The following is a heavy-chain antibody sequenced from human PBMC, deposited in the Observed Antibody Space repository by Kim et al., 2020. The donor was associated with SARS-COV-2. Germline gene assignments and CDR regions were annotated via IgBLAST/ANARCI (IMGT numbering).Heavy chain of an antibody. J-gene: IGHJ5*02. Sequence: SETLSLTCTVSGGSISSSSYYWGWIRQPPGKGLEWIGSIYYSGSTYYNPSLKSRVTISVDTSKNQFSLKLSSVTAADTAVYYCARHEPYCSGGSCYPIPTGPWGQGTLVTVSS. CDR2: IYYSGST. CDR1: GGSISSSSYY. V-gene: IGHV4-39*01. CDR3: ARHEPYCSGGSCYPIPTGP. D-gene: IGHD2-15*01.